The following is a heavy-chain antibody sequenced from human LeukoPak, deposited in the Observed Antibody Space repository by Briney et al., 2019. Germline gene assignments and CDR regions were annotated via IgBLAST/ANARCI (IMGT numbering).Heavy chain of an antibody. D-gene: IGHD5-24*01. J-gene: IGHJ4*02. Sequence: SEALAPTWPFSGCSIRKSGHYLGRIRQPPGEGLGGISNLFYSSTAYYNPSLWGRDTISADQSSTRFSLKLNSVPAADTVVYYCVRVVMATSYFDNWGQGTLVTVSS. CDR3: VRVVMATSYFDN. V-gene: IGHV4-39*07. CDR1: GCSIRKSGHY. CDR2: LFYSSTA.